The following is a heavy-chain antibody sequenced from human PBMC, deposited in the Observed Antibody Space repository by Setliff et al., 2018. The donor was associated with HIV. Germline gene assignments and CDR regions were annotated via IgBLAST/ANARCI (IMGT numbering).Heavy chain of an antibody. D-gene: IGHD1-1*01. CDR1: GDSISSGFYY. CDR2: KYNGGNI. J-gene: IGHJ4*02. V-gene: IGHV4-39*01. Sequence: SETLSLTCTLSGDSISSGFYYWGWIRQPPGKGLEWIGSKYNGGNIYYNPSLKSRVTISIYTSKNQFYLKLSSVTAADTAVYFCARLKTGPAPVDYWGRGTLVTVSS. CDR3: ARLKTGPAPVDY.